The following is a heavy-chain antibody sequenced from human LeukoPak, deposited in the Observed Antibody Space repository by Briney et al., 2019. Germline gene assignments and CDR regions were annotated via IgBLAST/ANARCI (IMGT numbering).Heavy chain of an antibody. J-gene: IGHJ4*02. CDR2: INSDGSKT. Sequence: GGSLRLSCAASGFTFSSYWMNWVRQAPGKGLVWVARINSDGSKTSYADSVKGRFSISRDNAKNTFFLQMNSLRAEDTAVYYCARGNWNGLLFDYWGQGTLVTVSS. CDR3: ARGNWNGLLFDY. CDR1: GFTFSSYW. V-gene: IGHV3-74*01. D-gene: IGHD1-20*01.